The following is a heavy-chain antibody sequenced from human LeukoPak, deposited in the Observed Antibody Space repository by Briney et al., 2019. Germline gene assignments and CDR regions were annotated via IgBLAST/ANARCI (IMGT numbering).Heavy chain of an antibody. Sequence: SETLSLTCTVSGGSISSYYWSWIRQPPGKGLEWIGYTYYSGSTNYNPSLKSRVTISVDTSKNQFSLKLSSVTAADTAVYYCARGGGYDSLNFDYWGQGTLVTVSS. V-gene: IGHV4-59*01. D-gene: IGHD5-12*01. CDR2: TYYSGST. J-gene: IGHJ4*02. CDR3: ARGGGYDSLNFDY. CDR1: GGSISSYY.